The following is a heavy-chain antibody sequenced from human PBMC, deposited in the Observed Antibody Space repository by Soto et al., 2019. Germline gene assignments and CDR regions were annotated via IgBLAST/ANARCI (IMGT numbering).Heavy chain of an antibody. Sequence: QVQLQQWGAGLLKPSETLSLTCAVYGGSFSGYYWSWIRQPPGKGLEWIGEINHSGSTNYNPSIKSRVTISVDTSKNQFSLKLSSVTAADTAVYYCARGNTIFGVVSLFDYWGQGTLVTVSS. CDR1: GGSFSGYY. J-gene: IGHJ4*02. D-gene: IGHD3-3*01. V-gene: IGHV4-34*01. CDR2: INHSGST. CDR3: ARGNTIFGVVSLFDY.